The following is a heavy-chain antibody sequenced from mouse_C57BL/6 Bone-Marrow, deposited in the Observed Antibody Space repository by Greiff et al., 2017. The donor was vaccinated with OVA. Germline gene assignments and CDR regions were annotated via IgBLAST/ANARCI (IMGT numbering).Heavy chain of an antibody. Sequence: EVQLQQSGPELVKPGASVKISCKASGYTFTDYYMNWVKQSHGKSLEWIGDINPNNGGTSYNQKFKGKATLTVDKSSSTAYMELRSLTSEDSAVYYCARKGYYGSSPFAYWGQGTLVTVSA. CDR2: INPNNGGT. J-gene: IGHJ3*01. D-gene: IGHD1-1*01. V-gene: IGHV1-26*01. CDR3: ARKGYYGSSPFAY. CDR1: GYTFTDYY.